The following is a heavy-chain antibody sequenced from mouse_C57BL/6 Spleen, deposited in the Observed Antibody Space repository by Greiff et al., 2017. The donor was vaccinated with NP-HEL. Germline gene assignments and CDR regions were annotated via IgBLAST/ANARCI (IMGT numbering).Heavy chain of an antibody. V-gene: IGHV1-42*01. CDR3: ARGGYGYAMDY. CDR1: GYSFTGYY. Sequence: LVESGPELVKISCKASGYSFTGYYMNWVKQSPEKSLEWIGEINPSTGGTTYNQKFKAKATLTVDKSSSTAYMQLKSLTSEDSAVYYCARGGYGYAMDYWGQGTSVTVSS. D-gene: IGHD3-1*01. CDR2: INPSTGGT. J-gene: IGHJ4*01.